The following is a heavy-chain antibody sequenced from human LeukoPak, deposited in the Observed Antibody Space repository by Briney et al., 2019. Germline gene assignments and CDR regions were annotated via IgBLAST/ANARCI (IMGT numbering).Heavy chain of an antibody. CDR3: ARDSRLTFLGDIVLMVYAFSPYWFDP. CDR2: ISAYNGNT. Sequence: ASVKVSCKASGYTFTSYGISWVRQAPGQGLEWMGWISAYNGNTNYAQKLQGRVTMTRDTSTSTVYMELSSLRSEDTAVYYCARDSRLTFLGDIVLMVYAFSPYWFDPWGQGTLVTVSS. CDR1: GYTFTSYG. J-gene: IGHJ5*02. D-gene: IGHD2-8*01. V-gene: IGHV1-18*01.